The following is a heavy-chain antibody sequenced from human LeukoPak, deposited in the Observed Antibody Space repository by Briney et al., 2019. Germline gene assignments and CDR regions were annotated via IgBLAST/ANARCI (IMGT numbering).Heavy chain of an antibody. D-gene: IGHD2-2*01. J-gene: IGHJ4*02. V-gene: IGHV3-23*01. CDR2: ISGSGGST. CDR3: AKDSLDCSSTSCYERGFDY. CDR1: GFTFSSYG. Sequence: GGSLRLSCAASGFTFSSYGMSWVRQAPGKGLEWVSAISGSGGSTYYADSVKGRFTISRDNSKNTLYLQMNSLRAEDTAVYYCAKDSLDCSSTSCYERGFDYWGQGTLVTVSS.